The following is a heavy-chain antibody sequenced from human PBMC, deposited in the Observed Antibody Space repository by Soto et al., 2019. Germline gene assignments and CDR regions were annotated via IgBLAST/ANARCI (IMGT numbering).Heavy chain of an antibody. CDR1: GSTFINYH. D-gene: IGHD6-19*01. CDR2: INPNGGST. CDR3: ALPKNTLGWYNF. J-gene: IGHJ4*02. Sequence: QVQVVQSGAEVKKPGASVKVSCKTSGSTFINYHVHWVRQAPGPGLEWMGAINPNGGSTTYAQHLQGRITMTSDASTSTVYMDLSSLRSDDSAVYYCALPKNTLGWYNFWGQGSLVTVS. V-gene: IGHV1-46*01.